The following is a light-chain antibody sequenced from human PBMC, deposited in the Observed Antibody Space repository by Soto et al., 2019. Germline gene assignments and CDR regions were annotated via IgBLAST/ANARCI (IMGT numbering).Light chain of an antibody. CDR2: DAS. V-gene: IGKV1-39*01. Sequence: IHMSPNPSFLSASVGASVTITCRANQTITHYLNWYQQKPGRAPALLIYDASSLQSGVPSRVSGSGSGKDLTLTISSLQPEDFATYYCQQNSITPLTFGQGTKV. CDR3: QQNSITPLT. J-gene: IGKJ1*01. CDR1: QTITHY.